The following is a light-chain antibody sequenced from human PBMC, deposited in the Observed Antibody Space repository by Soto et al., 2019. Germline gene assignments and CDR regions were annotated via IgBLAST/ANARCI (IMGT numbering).Light chain of an antibody. V-gene: IGLV2-14*01. J-gene: IGLJ1*01. CDR3: SSYTSSSTEV. Sequence: LTQPASVSGSPGQSITISCTGTSSDVGGYNYVSWYQQHPGKAPKLMIYDVSDRPSGVSNRFSGSKSGNTASLAISGLQAEDEADYYCSSYTSSSTEVFGTGTKVTVL. CDR1: SSDVGGYNY. CDR2: DVS.